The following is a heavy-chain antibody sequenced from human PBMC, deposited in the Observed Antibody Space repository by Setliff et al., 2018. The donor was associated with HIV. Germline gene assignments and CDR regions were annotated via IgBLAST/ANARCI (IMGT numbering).Heavy chain of an antibody. CDR1: GYTFTNYG. V-gene: IGHV1-69*13. Sequence: ASVKVSCKASGYTFTNYGFSWVRQAPGQGLEWMGGIIPIFGTANYAQKFQGRVTITADESTSTAYMELSSLRSEDTAVYYCAGGYCSSTSCYLLHYYYYYGMDVWGQGTTVTVSS. J-gene: IGHJ6*02. CDR2: IIPIFGTA. CDR3: AGGYCSSTSCYLLHYYYYYGMDV. D-gene: IGHD2-2*01.